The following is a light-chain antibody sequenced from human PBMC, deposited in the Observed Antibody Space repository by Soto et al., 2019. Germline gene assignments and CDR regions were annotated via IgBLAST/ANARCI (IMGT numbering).Light chain of an antibody. CDR1: QSVRSS. V-gene: IGKV3-15*01. CDR2: DAS. J-gene: IGKJ1*01. CDR3: QQYNSWPET. Sequence: IVVTESQGTLSVSPGEKATLFCRASQSVRSSLAWYQQKNGQAPRLFIYDASTRATGIPARFSGSGYGTEVNLTLSSLQSEDFAVYYCQQYNSWPETFGQGTKVDIK.